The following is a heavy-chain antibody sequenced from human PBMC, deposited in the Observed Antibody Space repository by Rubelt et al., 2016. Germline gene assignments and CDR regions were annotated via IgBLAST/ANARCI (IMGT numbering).Heavy chain of an antibody. CDR2: VDPSGST. Sequence: LSLTCTVSGASISIFYWSWIRQSAGQGLEWIGRVDPSGSTNSNPSLKSRITMSVDTSKNQFSLKLNSVTAADTAVYFCARGWGSGGYYFDNWGQGTLVTVSS. J-gene: IGHJ4*02. D-gene: IGHD6-25*01. CDR1: GASISIFY. V-gene: IGHV4-4*07. CDR3: ARGWGSGGYYFDN.